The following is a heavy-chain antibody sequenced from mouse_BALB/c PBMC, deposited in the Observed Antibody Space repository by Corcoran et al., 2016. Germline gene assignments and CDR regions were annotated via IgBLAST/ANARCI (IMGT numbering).Heavy chain of an antibody. D-gene: IGHD1-1*01. V-gene: IGHV9-3-1*01. CDR2: INTYTGEP. Sequence: QIQLVQSGPELKKPGETVKISCKASGYTFTNYGMNWVKQAPGKGLKCMGWINTYTGEPTYADDFKGRFAFSLETSASTAYLQINNLKNEDTATYFCARSGDYGSSSFAYWGQGTLVTVSA. J-gene: IGHJ3*01. CDR1: GYTFTNYG. CDR3: ARSGDYGSSSFAY.